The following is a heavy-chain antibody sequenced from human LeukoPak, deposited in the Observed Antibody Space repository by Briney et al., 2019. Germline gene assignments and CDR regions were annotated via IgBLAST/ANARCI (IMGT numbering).Heavy chain of an antibody. CDR1: GGSISSYY. CDR2: IYYSGST. J-gene: IGHJ3*02. Sequence: SETLSLTCTVSGGSISSYYWSWIRRPPGKGLEWIGYIYYSGSTNYNPSLKSRVTISVDTSKNQFSLKLSSVTAADTAVYYCASDYYAHDAFYIWGQGTMVTVSS. V-gene: IGHV4-59*01. D-gene: IGHD3-22*01. CDR3: ASDYYAHDAFYI.